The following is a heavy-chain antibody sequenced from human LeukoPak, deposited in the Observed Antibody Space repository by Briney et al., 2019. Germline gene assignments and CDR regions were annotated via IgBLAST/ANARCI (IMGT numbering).Heavy chain of an antibody. J-gene: IGHJ4*02. D-gene: IGHD1-1*01. Sequence: ASVKVSCKASGYTFNTLNIHWVRQAPGQGLEWMGIINPSSGSTTFAQRFQGRVLMTRDTSTTTVYMELSSLRSDDTAVYYCAREAWGTRHFDYWGQGTLVTVSS. CDR2: INPSSGST. CDR3: AREAWGTRHFDY. V-gene: IGHV1-46*02. CDR1: GYTFNTLN.